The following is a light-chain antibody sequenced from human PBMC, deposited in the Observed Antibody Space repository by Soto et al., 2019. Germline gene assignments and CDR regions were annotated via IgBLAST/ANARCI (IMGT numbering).Light chain of an antibody. CDR3: QQYRRSSIT. V-gene: IGKV3-20*01. J-gene: IGKJ5*01. CDR1: QSVSSSY. Sequence: EIVLTQSPGTLSVSPGERATLSCRASQSVSSSYLAWYQQKRGQAPRPLIYGASSRATGIPDRFSGSGSGTDFTLTITRLEPEDFAVYYCQQYRRSSITFGQGTRLEIK. CDR2: GAS.